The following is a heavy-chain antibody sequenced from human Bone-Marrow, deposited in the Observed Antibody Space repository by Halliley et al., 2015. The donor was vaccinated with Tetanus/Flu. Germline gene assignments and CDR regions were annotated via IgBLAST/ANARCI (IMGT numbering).Heavy chain of an antibody. CDR1: NASMNNYY. CDR2: IYYSGNT. J-gene: IGHJ4*02. Sequence: TLSLTCSVSNASMNNYYWSWIRQPPGKGLEWIGYIYYSGNTYYNPSLKSRVTISVDTAKNQFSLKLRSVIAADTAVYYCVRGPLERSLDYWGQGTLGTVSS. CDR3: VRGPLERSLDY. V-gene: IGHV4-59*01.